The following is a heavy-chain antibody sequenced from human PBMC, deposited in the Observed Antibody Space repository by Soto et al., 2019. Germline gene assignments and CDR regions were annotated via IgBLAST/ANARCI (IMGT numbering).Heavy chain of an antibody. V-gene: IGHV2-5*01. CDR1: GFSLSTSGVG. CDR3: AHSPNAVGRTGYPPPCYCYY. J-gene: IGHJ4*02. CDR2: IYWNDDK. Sequence: QITLKESGPTLVKPTQTLTLTCTFSGFSLSTSGVGVGWIRQPPGKALEWLALIYWNDDKRYSPSLKSRLTITKDTAKNQVVLTMNNMDPVDTATYFCAHSPNAVGRTGYPPPCYCYYWGQGTLVTVSS. D-gene: IGHD3-9*01.